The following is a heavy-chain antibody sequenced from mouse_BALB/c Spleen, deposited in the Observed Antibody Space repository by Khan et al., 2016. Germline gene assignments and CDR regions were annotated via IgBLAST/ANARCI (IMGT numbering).Heavy chain of an antibody. D-gene: IGHD2-1*01. CDR1: GYTFTSYW. Sequence: QVQLKQSGAELARPGASVKLSCKASGYTFTSYWMQWVKQRPGQGLEWIGAIYPGDGDTRYTQKFKGKATLTADKSSSTAYMQLSSLASEDSAVYYCARGENGNWAWFAYWGQGTLVTVSA. V-gene: IGHV1-87*01. J-gene: IGHJ3*01. CDR3: ARGENGNWAWFAY. CDR2: IYPGDGDT.